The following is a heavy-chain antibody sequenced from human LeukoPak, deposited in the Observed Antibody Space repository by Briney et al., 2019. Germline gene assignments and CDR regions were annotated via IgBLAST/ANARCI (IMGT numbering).Heavy chain of an antibody. V-gene: IGHV1-2*06. CDR1: GYTFSDYY. D-gene: IGHD4-17*01. Sequence: ASVKVSCKASGYTFSDYYLHWVRLAPGQGLEWMGRISPDSGGTDYAQKFQGKVTMTRDASISTVYMDLNRLRSDDTAVYYCARADDYGDSPSSYWGQGTLVTVSS. CDR3: ARADDYGDSPSSY. J-gene: IGHJ4*02. CDR2: ISPDSGGT.